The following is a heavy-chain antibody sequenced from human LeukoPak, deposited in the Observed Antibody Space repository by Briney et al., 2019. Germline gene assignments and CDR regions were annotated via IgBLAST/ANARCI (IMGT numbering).Heavy chain of an antibody. D-gene: IGHD1-26*01. J-gene: IGHJ4*02. V-gene: IGHV4-39*01. CDR1: GGSISSSSYY. CDR2: IYYSGST. Sequence: PSETLSLTCTVSGGSISSSSYYWGWIRQPPGKGLEWIGSIYYSGSTYYNPSLKSRVTISVDTSKNQYSLRVSSVTATDTAVYYCARSGLVGADFDYWGQGTLVTVSS. CDR3: ARSGLVGADFDY.